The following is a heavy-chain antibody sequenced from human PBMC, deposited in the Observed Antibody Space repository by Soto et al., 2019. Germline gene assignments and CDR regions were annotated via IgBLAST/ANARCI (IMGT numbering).Heavy chain of an antibody. Sequence: ASVKVSCKASGYTFSSFGFSWMRQAPGQGLEWMGWIYIDDTKFAQNFQGRVTMTTDTSTSTVYMELRSLRSDDTAVYYCARERDWNLDYWGQGIPVTVSS. CDR3: ARERDWNLDY. CDR1: GYTFSSFG. V-gene: IGHV1-18*01. J-gene: IGHJ4*02. D-gene: IGHD1-1*01. CDR2: IYIDDT.